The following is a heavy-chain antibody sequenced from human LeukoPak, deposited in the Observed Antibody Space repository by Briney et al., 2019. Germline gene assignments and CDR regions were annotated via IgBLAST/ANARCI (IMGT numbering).Heavy chain of an antibody. CDR2: ISSSGSTI. J-gene: IGHJ4*02. V-gene: IGHV3-11*01. Sequence: GVSLRLSCAASGFTFSDYYMSGIRQAPGKGLEWVSYISSSGSTIYYADSVKGRFTISRDNAKNSLYLQMNSLRAEDTAVYYCAREHSLHYGSGSYYNDFDYWGQGTLVTVSP. CDR3: AREHSLHYGSGSYYNDFDY. CDR1: GFTFSDYY. D-gene: IGHD3-10*01.